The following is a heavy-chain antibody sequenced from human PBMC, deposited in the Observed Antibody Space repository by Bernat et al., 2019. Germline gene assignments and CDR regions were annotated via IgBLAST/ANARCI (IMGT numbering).Heavy chain of an antibody. D-gene: IGHD4-17*01. CDR1: GFTFSSYW. CDR3: ARGPGYGDYFDY. Sequence: EVQLVGSGGGLVQPGGSLRLSCAASGFTFSSYWMHWVRQAPGKGLVWVSRINSDGSSTSYADSVKGRFTISRDNAKNTLYLQMNSLRAEDTAVYYCARGPGYGDYFDYWGQGTLVTVSS. CDR2: INSDGSST. V-gene: IGHV3-74*01. J-gene: IGHJ4*02.